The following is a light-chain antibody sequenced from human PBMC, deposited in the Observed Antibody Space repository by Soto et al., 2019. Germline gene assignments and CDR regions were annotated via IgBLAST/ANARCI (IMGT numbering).Light chain of an antibody. V-gene: IGLV1-51*01. CDR3: GTWDTSLRVFYV. CDR1: SSNNGNNY. J-gene: IGLJ1*01. Sequence: QAVLTQPPSVSAAPGQNVTISCSGTSSNNGNNYVSWYQHLPGTAPRILIYDNYKRPSGIPDRFSGFKSGTSATLGITGLQTGDEADYYCGTWDTSLRVFYVFGSGTKLTVL. CDR2: DNY.